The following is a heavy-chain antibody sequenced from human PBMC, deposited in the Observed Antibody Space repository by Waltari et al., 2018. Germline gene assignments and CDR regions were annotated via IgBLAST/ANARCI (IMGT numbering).Heavy chain of an antibody. J-gene: IGHJ3*02. CDR3: ARCWLALGGFDI. CDR1: GGPLSGSRYC. Sequence: QLQLQESGPGLVKPSETLSLTCAVSGGPLSGSRYCWAWIRQPPGKGLEWIGSIYYSGSISYHPTLKSRVTISEDTSNNQFSLRLTSVTAADTAVYYCARCWLALGGFDIWGQGTMVTVS. D-gene: IGHD6-19*01. CDR2: IYYSGSI. V-gene: IGHV4-39*01.